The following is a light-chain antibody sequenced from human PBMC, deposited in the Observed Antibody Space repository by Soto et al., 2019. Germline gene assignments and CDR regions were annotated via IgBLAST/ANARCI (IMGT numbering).Light chain of an antibody. CDR2: RAS. CDR3: QQYNDWFLIT. J-gene: IGKJ5*01. Sequence: EIVLTQSPATLSVSPGDTAKLSCRASQSIGSNLGWYQQRPGQAPRLLIYRASTRATGIPARFSGSGSGTEFTLTISSLQSEDLAVYYCQQYNDWFLITFAQGTRLEIK. CDR1: QSIGSN. V-gene: IGKV3-15*01.